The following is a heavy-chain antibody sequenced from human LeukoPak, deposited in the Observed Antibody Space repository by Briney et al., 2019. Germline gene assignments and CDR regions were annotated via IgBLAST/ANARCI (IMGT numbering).Heavy chain of an antibody. Sequence: GGSLRLSCAASGFPFSDYVMHWVRQAPGKGLEWVALISYDGRNKYYADSVKGRFTISRDKSKNTLYLQMNSLGPEDTAVYYCAKDQAGAWGQGTRVTVSS. J-gene: IGHJ5*02. CDR3: AKDQAGA. CDR2: ISYDGRNK. D-gene: IGHD1-26*01. V-gene: IGHV3-30*18. CDR1: GFPFSDYV.